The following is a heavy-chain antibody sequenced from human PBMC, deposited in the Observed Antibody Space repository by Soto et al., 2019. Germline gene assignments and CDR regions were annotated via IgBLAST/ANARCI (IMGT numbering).Heavy chain of an antibody. V-gene: IGHV5-51*01. D-gene: IGHD1-26*01. Sequence: PGESLKISCNGSGYSFTSYWICWVRQMPWKGLEWMGIIYPGDSDTRYSPSFQGQVTISADKSISTAYLQWSSLKASDTAMYYCARLVGATPYYYYGMDVWGQGTTVTVSS. CDR1: GYSFTSYW. CDR2: IYPGDSDT. CDR3: ARLVGATPYYYYGMDV. J-gene: IGHJ6*02.